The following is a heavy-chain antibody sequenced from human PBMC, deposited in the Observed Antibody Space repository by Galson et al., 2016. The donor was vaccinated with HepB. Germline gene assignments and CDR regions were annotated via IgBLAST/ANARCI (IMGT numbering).Heavy chain of an antibody. J-gene: IGHJ4*02. CDR1: GFTFDTYC. V-gene: IGHV3-21*01. D-gene: IGHD3-3*01. CDR3: VRGGISITIFGVVPYFDS. CDR2: ISSTGRYI. Sequence: SLRLSCAASGFTFDTYCMNWVRQAPGKGLEWVASISSTGRYIYYADSVKDRFTISGDNDKNSVYLHMDSLRAEDTALYYCVRGGISITIFGVVPYFDSWGQGTLVTVSS.